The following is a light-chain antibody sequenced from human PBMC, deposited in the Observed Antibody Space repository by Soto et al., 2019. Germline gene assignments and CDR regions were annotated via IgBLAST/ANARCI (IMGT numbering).Light chain of an antibody. J-gene: IGLJ1*01. CDR3: SSYTSSSTLYV. CDR2: EVT. V-gene: IGLV2-14*01. CDR1: SSDVGGYNY. Sequence: QSVLTQPASLSGSPGQSITISCTGTSSDVGGYNYVCWYKQHPGKAPQLMIYEVTNRPSGVSDRFSGSKSGNTASLTISGLQAEDEADYYCSSYTSSSTLYVFGTGTKLTVL.